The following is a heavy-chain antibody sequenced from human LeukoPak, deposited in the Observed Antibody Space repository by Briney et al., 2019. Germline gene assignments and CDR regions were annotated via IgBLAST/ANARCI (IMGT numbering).Heavy chain of an antibody. D-gene: IGHD3-16*01. V-gene: IGHV3-30-3*01. Sequence: XLXXXCAASGFTFGSYAMHWVRQAPGKGLEWVAVISYDGSNKYYADSVKGRFTISRDNSKNTLYLQMNSLRAEDTAVYYCAGGYYYDYWGQGTLVTVSS. CDR2: ISYDGSNK. CDR3: AGGYYYDY. CDR1: GFTFGSYA. J-gene: IGHJ4*02.